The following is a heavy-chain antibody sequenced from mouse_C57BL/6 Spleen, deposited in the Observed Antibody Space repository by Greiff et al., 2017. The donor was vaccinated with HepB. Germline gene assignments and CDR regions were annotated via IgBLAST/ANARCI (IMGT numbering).Heavy chain of an antibody. CDR2: INPSNGGT. CDR1: GYTFTSYW. V-gene: IGHV1-53*01. D-gene: IGHD1-1*01. CDR3: AIITTVVAPFDY. Sequence: QVHVKQPGTELVKPGASVKLSCKASGYTFTSYWMHWVKQRPGQGLEWIGNINPSNGGTNYNEKFKSKATLTVDKSSSTAYMQLSSLTSEDSAVYYCAIITTVVAPFDYWGQGTTLTVSS. J-gene: IGHJ2*01.